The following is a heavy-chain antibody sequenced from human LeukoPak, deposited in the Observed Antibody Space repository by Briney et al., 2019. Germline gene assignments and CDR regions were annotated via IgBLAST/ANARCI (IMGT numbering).Heavy chain of an antibody. Sequence: PGGSLRLSCAASGFTFSSYWMTWVRQAPGKGLEWVASMKQYGNENYYVESVKGRFIISRDNAKNSLYLQMNSLRVEDTALYYCAREGSRSIGPPDYGGQGTLVTVSS. J-gene: IGHJ4*02. CDR2: MKQYGNEN. D-gene: IGHD3-22*01. CDR1: GFTFSSYW. CDR3: AREGSRSIGPPDY. V-gene: IGHV3-7*01.